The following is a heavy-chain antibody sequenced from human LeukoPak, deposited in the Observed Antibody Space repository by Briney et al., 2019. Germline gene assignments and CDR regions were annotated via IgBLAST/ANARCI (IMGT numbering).Heavy chain of an antibody. CDR3: AKDNRKWAFDP. Sequence: PGGSLRLSCAASGFTFSSYAMHWVRQAPGKGLEWVAVISYDGSNKYYADSVKGRFTISRDNSKNTVYLQMNSLIAEDTAVYYCAKDNRKWAFDPWGQGTLVTVSS. CDR1: GFTFSSYA. CDR2: ISYDGSNK. D-gene: IGHD1-26*01. V-gene: IGHV3-30*04. J-gene: IGHJ5*02.